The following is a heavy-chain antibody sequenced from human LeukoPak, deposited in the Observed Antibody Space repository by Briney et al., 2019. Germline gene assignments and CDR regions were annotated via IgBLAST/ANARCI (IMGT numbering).Heavy chain of an antibody. J-gene: IGHJ4*02. V-gene: IGHV3-23*01. CDR1: GFTFSSYA. D-gene: IGHD5-18*01. CDR3: AKVMPLPGRGYSYGYADGWSDY. CDR2: ISGSGGST. Sequence: GGSLRLSCAASGFTFSSYAMSWVRQAPGKGLEWVSAISGSGGSTYYADSVKGRFTISRDNSKNTLYLQMNSLRAEDTAVYYCAKVMPLPGRGYSYGYADGWSDYWGQGTLVTVSS.